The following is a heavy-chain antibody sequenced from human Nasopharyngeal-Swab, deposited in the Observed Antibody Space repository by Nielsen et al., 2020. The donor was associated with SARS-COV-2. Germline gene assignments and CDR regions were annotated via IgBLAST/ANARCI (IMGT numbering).Heavy chain of an antibody. V-gene: IGHV3-15*01. CDR3: TTFYDSSGYYLGAFDI. D-gene: IGHD3-22*01. CDR2: IKSKTDGGTT. Sequence: GGSLRLSCAASGFTFSNAWMSWVHQAPGKGLEWVGRIKSKTDGGTTDYAAPVKGRFTISRDDSKNTLYLQMNSLKTEDTAVYYCTTFYDSSGYYLGAFDIWGQGTMVTVSS. J-gene: IGHJ3*02. CDR1: GFTFSNAW.